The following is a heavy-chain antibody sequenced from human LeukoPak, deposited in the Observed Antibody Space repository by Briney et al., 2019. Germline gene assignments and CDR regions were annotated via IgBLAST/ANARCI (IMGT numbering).Heavy chain of an antibody. V-gene: IGHV4-4*07. J-gene: IGHJ4*02. D-gene: IGHD3-9*01. CDR3: AAPPYDILTGLVLDY. CDR1: GGSISSYY. CDR2: IYTSGST. Sequence: SETLSLTCTVSGGSISSYYWSWIRQPAGKGLEWIGRIYTSGSTNYNPSLKSRVTMSVDTSKNQFSLKLSSVTAADTAVYYCAAPPYDILTGLVLDYWGQGTLVTVSS.